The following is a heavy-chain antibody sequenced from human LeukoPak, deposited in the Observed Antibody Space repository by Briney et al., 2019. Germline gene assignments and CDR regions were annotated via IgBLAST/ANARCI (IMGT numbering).Heavy chain of an antibody. J-gene: IGHJ4*02. CDR2: ISYDGNNK. CDR3: ARFCSSTSCYDY. CDR1: GFTFSSYA. D-gene: IGHD2-2*01. Sequence: PGGSLRLSCAASGFTFSSYAMHWVRQAPGKGLEWVAVISYDGNNKYYADSVKGRFTISRDNSKNTLYLQMNSLRAEGTAVYYCARFCSSTSCYDYWGQGTLVTVSS. V-gene: IGHV3-30-3*01.